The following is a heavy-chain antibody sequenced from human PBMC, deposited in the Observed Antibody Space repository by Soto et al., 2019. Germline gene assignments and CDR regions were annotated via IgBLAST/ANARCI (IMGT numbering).Heavy chain of an antibody. CDR2: INPNGGST. V-gene: IGHV1-46*03. Sequence: ASVKVSCKASGYTLTNFYIHWVRQAPGQGLEWMGIINPNGGSTNYAHNFQGRVTITRDTSTSTVYMDLSSLRSEDTAVYYCARALGSGYSWCRGTLLPVSA. CDR1: GYTLTNFY. CDR3: ARALGSGYS. D-gene: IGHD6-25*01. J-gene: IGHJ4*02.